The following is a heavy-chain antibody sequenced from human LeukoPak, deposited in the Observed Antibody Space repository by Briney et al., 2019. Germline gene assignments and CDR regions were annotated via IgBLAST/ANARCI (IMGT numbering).Heavy chain of an antibody. CDR3: XXXXXVIARLIAAD. D-gene: IGHD6-6*01. V-gene: IGHV3-23*01. Sequence: PGGSLRLSCAASGFTFSTYAMTWVRQAPGKGLEWVSSFSGSFSSTYYADSVKGRFTISRDNSENTLYLQMNSLRAEDTAVYYXXXXXXVIARLIAADWGQGTLVTVSS. CDR2: FSGSFSST. J-gene: IGHJ4*02. CDR1: GFTFSTYA.